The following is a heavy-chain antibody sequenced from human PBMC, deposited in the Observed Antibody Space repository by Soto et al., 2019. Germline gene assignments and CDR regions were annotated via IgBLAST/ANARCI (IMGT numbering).Heavy chain of an antibody. CDR2: IRSKANSYAT. CDR1: GFTFSGSA. CDR3: TRLEGSYSSGWSY. V-gene: IGHV3-73*02. D-gene: IGHD6-19*01. J-gene: IGHJ4*02. Sequence: EVQLVESGGGLVQPGGSLKLSCAASGFTFSGSAMHWVRQASGKGLEWVGRIRSKANSYATAYAASVKGRFTISRDDSKNTAYLQMNSLKTEYTAVYYCTRLEGSYSSGWSYWGQGTLVTVSS.